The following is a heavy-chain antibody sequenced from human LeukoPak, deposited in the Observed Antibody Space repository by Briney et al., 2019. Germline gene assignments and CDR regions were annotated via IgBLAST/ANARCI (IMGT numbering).Heavy chain of an antibody. Sequence: SETPSLTCAVYGGSFSGYYWSWIRQPPGKGLEWIGEINHSGSTNYNPSLKSRVTISVDTSKNQFSLKLSSVTAADTAVYYCASPYGDYNGAFDIWGQGTMVTVSS. CDR1: GGSFSGYY. CDR3: ASPYGDYNGAFDI. D-gene: IGHD4-17*01. V-gene: IGHV4-34*01. CDR2: INHSGST. J-gene: IGHJ3*02.